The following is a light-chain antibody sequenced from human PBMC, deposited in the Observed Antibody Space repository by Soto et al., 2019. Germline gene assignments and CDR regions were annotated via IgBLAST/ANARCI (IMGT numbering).Light chain of an antibody. CDR3: SSYTSGSTLVL. Sequence: QSALTQPASVSGSPGQSITISCTGTSSDIGGYDYVAWYQQHPGKAPRLMIYDVSYRPSGVSNRFSGSKSGNTASLTISGLQAEDEADYYCSSYTSGSTLVLFGGGTKLTVL. J-gene: IGLJ3*02. CDR1: SSDIGGYDY. V-gene: IGLV2-14*03. CDR2: DVS.